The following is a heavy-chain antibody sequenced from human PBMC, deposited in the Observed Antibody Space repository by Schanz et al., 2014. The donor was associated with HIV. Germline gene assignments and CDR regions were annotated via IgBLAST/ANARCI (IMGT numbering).Heavy chain of an antibody. CDR1: GGTFSNYA. Sequence: QVQLVQSGAEVKKPGSSVTVSCKASGGTFSNYAISWVRQAPGQGLEWMGGIIPMFGTVNYAQRFQGRVTISADESTSTAYMELSSLRSEDTAVYYCARSRYGDYPYYFDYWGQGTLVTVSS. J-gene: IGHJ4*02. V-gene: IGHV1-69*01. CDR3: ARSRYGDYPYYFDY. CDR2: IIPMFGTV. D-gene: IGHD4-17*01.